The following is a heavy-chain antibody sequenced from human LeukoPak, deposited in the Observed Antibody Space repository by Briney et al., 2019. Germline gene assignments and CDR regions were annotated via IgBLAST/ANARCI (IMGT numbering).Heavy chain of an antibody. CDR2: ISGSSSTI. J-gene: IGHJ4*02. CDR1: GFTFSSYA. Sequence: GGSLRLSCAASGFTFSSYAMSWVRQAPGKGPEWISYISGSSSTIYYSDSVKGRFTISRDNAKNSLYLQMNSLRAEDTAVYYCARAESLFDYWGQGTLVTVSS. V-gene: IGHV3-48*01. CDR3: ARAESLFDY.